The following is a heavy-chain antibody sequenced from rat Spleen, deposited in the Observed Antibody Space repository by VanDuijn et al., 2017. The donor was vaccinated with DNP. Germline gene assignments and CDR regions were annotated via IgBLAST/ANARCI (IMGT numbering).Heavy chain of an antibody. J-gene: IGHJ4*01. D-gene: IGHD1-6*01. Sequence: EVQLVQSGGGLVQPGGSMKLSCAASGFNFNTYDMAWVRLAPKKGLEWVANINYDGSRTYYRDSVKGRFTFSRDNAKSTLYLQMNSLKSEDTATYYCARPGGWEGYYGSAMDAWGQGTSVTVSS. CDR3: ARPGGWEGYYGSAMDA. V-gene: IGHV5-7*01. CDR2: INYDGSRT. CDR1: GFNFNTYD.